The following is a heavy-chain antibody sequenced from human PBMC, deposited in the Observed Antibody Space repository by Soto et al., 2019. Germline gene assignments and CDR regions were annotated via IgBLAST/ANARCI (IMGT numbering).Heavy chain of an antibody. D-gene: IGHD3-9*01. CDR3: AKRLRYFDWYQGFDY. J-gene: IGHJ4*02. CDR2: ISGSGGST. V-gene: IGHV3-23*01. Sequence: PGGSLRLSCAASGFTFSSYAMSWVRQAPGKGLEWVSAISGSGGSTYYADSVKGRFTISRDNSKNTLYLQMNSLRAEDTAVYYCAKRLRYFDWYQGFDYWGQGTLVTVSS. CDR1: GFTFSSYA.